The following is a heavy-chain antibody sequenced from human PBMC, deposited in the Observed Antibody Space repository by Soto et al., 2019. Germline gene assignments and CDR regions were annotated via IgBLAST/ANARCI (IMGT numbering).Heavy chain of an antibody. V-gene: IGHV4-4*02. CDR1: GDSISSDKW. Sequence: SETLALTCAVSGDSISSDKWWSWVRQPPGKGLEWIGEIHHSGNSNYNPSLKSRVIISVDKSKNQFSLNLSSVTDADTAVYYCARGERQQQRDYWGQGTLVTVSS. D-gene: IGHD6-13*01. CDR3: ARGERQQQRDY. J-gene: IGHJ4*02. CDR2: IHHSGNS.